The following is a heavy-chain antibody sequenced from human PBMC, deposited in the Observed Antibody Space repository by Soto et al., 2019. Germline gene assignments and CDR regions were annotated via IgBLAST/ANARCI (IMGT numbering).Heavy chain of an antibody. Sequence: ASVKVSCKASGYTFTSYTLHWVRQVPGQRPEWMAWINTGNGNTKYSQTFQGRVTITTDTSASTAYMYLSSLRSEDTAVYYCARNFYYDNSGYYRNFDYWGQGTLVPVSS. CDR3: ARNFYYDNSGYYRNFDY. CDR2: INTGNGNT. D-gene: IGHD3-22*01. J-gene: IGHJ4*02. V-gene: IGHV1-3*04. CDR1: GYTFTSYT.